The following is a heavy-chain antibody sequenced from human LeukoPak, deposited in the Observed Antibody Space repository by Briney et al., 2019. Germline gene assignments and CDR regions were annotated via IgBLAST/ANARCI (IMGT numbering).Heavy chain of an antibody. CDR2: ISSSSSTI. Sequence: PGGSLRLSCAASGFTFSSYSMNWVRQAPGKGLEWVSYISSSSSTIYCADSVKGRFTISRDNSKNTLYLQMNSLRAEDTAIYYCAKNGDRGAYCTGGTCYPYFYYYMDVWGKGTTVTI. J-gene: IGHJ6*03. D-gene: IGHD2-15*01. CDR3: AKNGDRGAYCTGGTCYPYFYYYMDV. CDR1: GFTFSSYS. V-gene: IGHV3-48*01.